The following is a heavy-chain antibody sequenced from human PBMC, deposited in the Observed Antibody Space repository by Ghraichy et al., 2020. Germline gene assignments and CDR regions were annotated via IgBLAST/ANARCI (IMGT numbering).Heavy chain of an antibody. V-gene: IGHV3-30-3*01. CDR3: ARGADSVDY. CDR1: GFTFSISS. CDR2: IAHDGSND. Sequence: LSLTCAASGFTFSISSMHWVRQAPGKGLEWVAVIAHDGSNDYYADSVKGRVTISRDNFKNTLYLQMSSLRSEDTAVYYCARGADSVDYWGQGTLVTVSS. D-gene: IGHD3/OR15-3a*01. J-gene: IGHJ4*02.